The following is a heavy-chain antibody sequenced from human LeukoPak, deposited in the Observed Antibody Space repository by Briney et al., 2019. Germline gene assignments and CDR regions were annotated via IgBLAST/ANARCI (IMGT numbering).Heavy chain of an antibody. V-gene: IGHV4-39*01. D-gene: IGHD1-26*01. CDR2: SYYSGST. Sequence: AAPLSLTCTVSGGSISSSSYYWGRIRQPPGKGLEWIGSSYYSGSTYYNPSLQSPVTISVDTSKNQFSLKLSSVTAADTAVYYCARLGSGSYFDYWGQGTLVTVSS. CDR3: ARLGSGSYFDY. CDR1: GGSISSSSYY. J-gene: IGHJ4*02.